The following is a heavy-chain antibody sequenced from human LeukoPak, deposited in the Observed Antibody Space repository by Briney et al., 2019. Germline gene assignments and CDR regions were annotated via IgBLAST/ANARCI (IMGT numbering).Heavy chain of an antibody. CDR3: ARDSGSGNNDY. J-gene: IGHJ4*02. Sequence: ASVKVSCKVSGFTLSSYHMNWVRQAPGQRLEWMGWISAGNGNTKYSQNFQGRVTFISNTSATTAFMELSSLRSEDAAVYYCARDSGSGNNDYWGQGTLVTVSS. CDR2: ISAGNGNT. V-gene: IGHV1-3*01. D-gene: IGHD1-26*01. CDR1: GFTLSSYH.